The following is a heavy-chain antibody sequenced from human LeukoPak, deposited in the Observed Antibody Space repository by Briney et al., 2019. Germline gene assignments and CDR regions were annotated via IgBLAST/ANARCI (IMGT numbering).Heavy chain of an antibody. CDR2: VDGGGGGT. CDR3: ARASFQRWLQLGGD. Sequence: PGGSLRLSCAASGFTLSSYAMTWVRQAPGRGLEWVSSVDGGGGGTYYADSVKGRFTISRDNAKNSLYLQMNSLRDGDTAVYYCARASFQRWLQLGGDWGQGALVTVSS. V-gene: IGHV3-23*01. CDR1: GFTLSSYA. D-gene: IGHD5-24*01. J-gene: IGHJ4*02.